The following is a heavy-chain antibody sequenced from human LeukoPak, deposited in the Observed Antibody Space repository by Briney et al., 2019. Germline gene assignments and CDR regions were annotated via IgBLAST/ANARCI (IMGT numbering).Heavy chain of an antibody. CDR1: GYTFTSYG. Sequence: ASVKVSCKASGYTFTSYGISWVRQAPGQGLEWMGWISAYNGNTNYAQKLQGRVTMTTDTSTSTAYMELSSLRSEDTAVYYCARYSYGTGYFDYWGQGTLVTVSS. J-gene: IGHJ4*02. D-gene: IGHD5-18*01. V-gene: IGHV1-18*01. CDR3: ARYSYGTGYFDY. CDR2: ISAYNGNT.